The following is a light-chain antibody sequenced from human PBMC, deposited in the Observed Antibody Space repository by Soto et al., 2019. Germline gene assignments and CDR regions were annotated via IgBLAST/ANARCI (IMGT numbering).Light chain of an antibody. Sequence: DIQMTQSPSTLSASVGDRVTITCRASQSISSWLAWYQKTPEKAPKLLIYKASSLQSGVPSRFSGSGSGTEFTLTISSLQPDDFATYYCQQYDSSSRTFGQGTKVEIK. V-gene: IGKV1-5*03. CDR1: QSISSW. J-gene: IGKJ1*01. CDR2: KAS. CDR3: QQYDSSSRT.